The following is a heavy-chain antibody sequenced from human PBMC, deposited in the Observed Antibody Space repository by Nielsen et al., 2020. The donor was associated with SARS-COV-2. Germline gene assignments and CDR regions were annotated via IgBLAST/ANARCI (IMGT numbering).Heavy chain of an antibody. Sequence: GESLKISCAASGFTFSSYGMHWVRQAPGKGLEWVAVISYDGSNKYYADSVKGRFTISRDNSKNTLYLQMNSLRAEDTAVYYCAKHSTITGTVDYWGQGTLVNFSS. CDR2: ISYDGSNK. CDR3: AKHSTITGTVDY. CDR1: GFTFSSYG. D-gene: IGHD1-20*01. J-gene: IGHJ4*02. V-gene: IGHV3-30*18.